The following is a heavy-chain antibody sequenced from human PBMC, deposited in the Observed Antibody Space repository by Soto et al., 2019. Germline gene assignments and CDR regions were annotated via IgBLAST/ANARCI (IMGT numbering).Heavy chain of an antibody. CDR2: FDPEDGET. V-gene: IGHV1-24*01. CDR3: ATEDGDQPSTFDY. J-gene: IGHJ4*02. Sequence: ASVKVSCKTSGYIFTGYFIHWVRQTPGQGLEWMGGFDPEDGETIYAQKFQGRVTMTEDTSTDTAYMELSSLRSEDTAVYYCATEDGDQPSTFDYWGQGTLLTVSS. CDR1: GYIFTGYF. D-gene: IGHD4-17*01.